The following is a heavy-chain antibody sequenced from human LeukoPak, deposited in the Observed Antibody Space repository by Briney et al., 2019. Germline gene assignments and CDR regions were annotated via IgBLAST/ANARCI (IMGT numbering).Heavy chain of an antibody. V-gene: IGHV4-4*07. J-gene: IGHJ4*02. CDR2: IYTSGST. CDR1: GGSISSYY. CDR3: ARGGRRGYSYGYPAVYYFDY. Sequence: PSETLSLTCTVSGGSISSYYWSWIRQPAGKGLEWIGRIYTSGSTNYNPSLKSRVTMSVDTSKNQFSLKLSSVTAADTAVYYCARGGRRGYSYGYPAVYYFDYWGQGTLVTVSS. D-gene: IGHD5-18*01.